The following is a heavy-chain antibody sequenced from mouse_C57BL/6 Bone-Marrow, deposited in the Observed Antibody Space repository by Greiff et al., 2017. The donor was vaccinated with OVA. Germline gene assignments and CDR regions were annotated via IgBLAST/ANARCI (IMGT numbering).Heavy chain of an antibody. V-gene: IGHV3-1*01. CDR3: ARGLGHYAMDY. D-gene: IGHD3-3*01. CDR1: GYSITSGYD. CDR2: IRYSGST. J-gene: IGHJ4*01. Sequence: EVKLQESGPGMVKPSQSLSLTCTVTGYSITSGYDWHWIRHFPGNKLEWMGYIRYSGSTNYNPSLKSRISITHDTSKNHFFLKLNSVTTEDTATYYCARGLGHYAMDYWGQGTSVTVSS.